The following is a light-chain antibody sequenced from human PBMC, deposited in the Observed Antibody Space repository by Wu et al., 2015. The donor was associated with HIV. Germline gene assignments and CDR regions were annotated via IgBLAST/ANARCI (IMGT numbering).Light chain of an antibody. CDR1: QSVSSNY. CDR3: QQYGSSPWA. Sequence: EIVLTQSPGTLSLSPGERATLSCRARQSVSSNYLAWYQQKPGQAPRLLIYGASGRATGIPDRFSGSGSGTDFTLTISRLEPEDFAVYYCQQYGSSPWAFGQGTKVEIK. J-gene: IGKJ1*01. V-gene: IGKV3-20*01. CDR2: GAS.